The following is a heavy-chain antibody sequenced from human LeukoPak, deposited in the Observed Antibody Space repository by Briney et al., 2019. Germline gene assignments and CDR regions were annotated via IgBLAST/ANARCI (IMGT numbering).Heavy chain of an antibody. V-gene: IGHV4-34*01. CDR3: ARLGGYCSGTSCYMKPKNKYYFDS. CDR2: INHSGST. D-gene: IGHD2-2*02. CDR1: GGSFSGYY. Sequence: KASETLSLTCAVYGGSFSGYYWSWIRQPPGKGLEWIGEINHSGSTNYNPSLKSRVTISVDTSKNQFSLKLSSVTAADTAVYYCARLGGYCSGTSCYMKPKNKYYFDSWGQGTLVTVSS. J-gene: IGHJ4*02.